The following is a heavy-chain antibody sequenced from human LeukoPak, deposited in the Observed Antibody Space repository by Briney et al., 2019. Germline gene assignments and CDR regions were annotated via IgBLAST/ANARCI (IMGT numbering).Heavy chain of an antibody. CDR3: ATMVRGVILFDY. CDR2: IYYSGST. J-gene: IGHJ4*02. D-gene: IGHD3-10*01. CDR1: GGSVSSGSYS. Sequence: SETLSLTCTVSGGSVSSGSYSWSWIRQPPGTGLEWIGYIYYSGSTNYNPSLKSRVTISVDTSKNQFSLKLSSVTAADTAVYYCATMVRGVILFDYWGQGTLVTVSS. V-gene: IGHV4-61*01.